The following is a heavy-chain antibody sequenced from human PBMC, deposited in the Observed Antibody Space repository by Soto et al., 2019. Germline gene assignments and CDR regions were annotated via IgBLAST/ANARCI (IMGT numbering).Heavy chain of an antibody. D-gene: IGHD6-13*01. J-gene: IGHJ4*02. V-gene: IGHV3-66*01. CDR3: ARDTHTRGIAAAGSDY. CDR1: GFTVSSNY. Sequence: EVQLVESGGGFVQPGGSLRLSCAASGFTVSSNYMSWVRQAPGKGLEWVSVIYSGGSTYYADSVKGRFTISRDNSKNTLYLQMNSLRAEDTAVYYCARDTHTRGIAAAGSDYWGQGTLVTVSS. CDR2: IYSGGST.